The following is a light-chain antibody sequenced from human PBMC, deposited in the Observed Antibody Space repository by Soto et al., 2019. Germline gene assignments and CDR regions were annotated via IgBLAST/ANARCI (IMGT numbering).Light chain of an antibody. V-gene: IGLV1-40*01. CDR1: SSNIGAGYD. CDR2: GNS. J-gene: IGLJ2*01. Sequence: QSVLTQPPSVSGAPGQRVTISCTGSSSNIGAGYDVHWYQQLPGTDPKLLIYGNSNRPSGVPDGFSGSKSGTSASLAITGLQAEDEADYYCQSYDSSLSVVFGGGTKLTVL. CDR3: QSYDSSLSVV.